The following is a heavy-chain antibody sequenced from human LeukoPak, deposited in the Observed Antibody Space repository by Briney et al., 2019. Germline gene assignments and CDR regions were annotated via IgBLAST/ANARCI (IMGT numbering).Heavy chain of an antibody. CDR3: ASVPY. J-gene: IGHJ4*02. V-gene: IGHV3-30-3*01. CDR1: GFTFSSYA. CDR2: ISYDGSNK. Sequence: GGSLRLSCAASGFTFSSYAMHWVRQAPGKGLEWVAVISYDGSNKYYADSVKGRFTISRDNSKNTLYLQMNSLRAEDTAVYYCASVPYWGQGTLVTVSS.